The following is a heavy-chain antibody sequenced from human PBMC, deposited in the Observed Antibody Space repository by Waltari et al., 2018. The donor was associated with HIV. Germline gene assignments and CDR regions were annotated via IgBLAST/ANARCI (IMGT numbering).Heavy chain of an antibody. J-gene: IGHJ3*02. Sequence: QLVQSGAEIKKPGDSVRVSCKSSGNSFSGYNIHWGRQTPAYEFEWLGWSNPNTGGANYAQKFQGRVTMIRDTSVTATYMNLTALTSADTAVYFCVSSYQRSTGHASAFDIWGQGTVISVSS. CDR3: VSSYQRSTGHASAFDI. D-gene: IGHD2-2*01. V-gene: IGHV1-2*02. CDR2: SNPNTGGA. CDR1: GNSFSGYN.